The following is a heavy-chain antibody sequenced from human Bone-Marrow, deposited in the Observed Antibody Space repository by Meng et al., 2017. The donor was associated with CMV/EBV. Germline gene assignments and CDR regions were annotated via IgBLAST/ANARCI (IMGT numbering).Heavy chain of an antibody. CDR3: AREPSGIAVAGPDY. CDR1: GYTFTNYG. J-gene: IGHJ4*02. CDR2: ISAYNGNT. D-gene: IGHD6-19*01. V-gene: IGHV1-18*01. Sequence: ASVKVSCKASGYTFTNYGISWVRQAPGQGLEWMGWISAYNGNTNYAQKLQGRVTMTTDTSTSTAYMELRSLRSDDTAVYYRAREPSGIAVAGPDYWGQGTLVTVSS.